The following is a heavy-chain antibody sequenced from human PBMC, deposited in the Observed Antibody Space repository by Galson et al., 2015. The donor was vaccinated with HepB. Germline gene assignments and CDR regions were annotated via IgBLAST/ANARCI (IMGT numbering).Heavy chain of an antibody. CDR1: GFIFSTYS. CDR2: IRSNGSYI. J-gene: IGHJ4*02. D-gene: IGHD2-2*02. Sequence: SLRLSCAASGFIFSTYSVSWVRLAPGKGLEWVASIRSNGSYIHYAVSVKGRFTISRDNAKKSLFLQMNSLRVEDTAVYYCARAHNDGAAIYYYFDFWGQGTLVTVSS. V-gene: IGHV3-21*01. CDR3: ARAHNDGAAIYYYFDF.